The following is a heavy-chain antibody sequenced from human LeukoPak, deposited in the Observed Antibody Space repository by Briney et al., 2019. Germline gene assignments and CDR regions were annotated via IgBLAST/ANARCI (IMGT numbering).Heavy chain of an antibody. Sequence: GGSLRLSCTTSGFTFSSFAMSWVRQAPGKGLEWVSAISGGGGSTYYADSVKGRFTISRDNSKNTLCLQMNSLRAEDTAVYYCAKITGSCLDYWGQGTLVTVSS. D-gene: IGHD3-16*01. CDR1: GFTFSSFA. CDR3: AKITGSCLDY. V-gene: IGHV3-23*01. CDR2: ISGGGGST. J-gene: IGHJ4*02.